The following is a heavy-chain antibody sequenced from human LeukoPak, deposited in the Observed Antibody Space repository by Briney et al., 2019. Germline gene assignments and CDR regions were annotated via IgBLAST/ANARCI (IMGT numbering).Heavy chain of an antibody. J-gene: IGHJ4*02. D-gene: IGHD1-26*01. CDR2: ISLAGQT. CDR1: GGSISGTNW. V-gene: IGHV4/OR15-8*02. CDR3: SRESGPFSPFGY. Sequence: PSETLSLTCGVSGGSISGTNWWSWVRQPPGHGLEGIGEISLAGQTNFNPSLNGRVAMSLDKSSNKLYLHLTSVTAADTATYFCSRESGPFSPFGYWGQGTLVIVSS.